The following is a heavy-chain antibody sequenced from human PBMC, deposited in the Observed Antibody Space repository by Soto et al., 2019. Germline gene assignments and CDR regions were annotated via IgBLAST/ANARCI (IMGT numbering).Heavy chain of an antibody. Sequence: ASVKVSSKASGYTFTSYYMHRARQAPGPGLEWMGIINPSGGSTSYAQKFQGRVTMTRDTSTSTVYMELSSLRSEDTAVYYCARDDQYCSGGSCYSGSGAFDIWGQGTMVNVS. V-gene: IGHV1-46*03. CDR3: ARDDQYCSGGSCYSGSGAFDI. CDR1: GYTFTSYY. CDR2: INPSGGST. J-gene: IGHJ3*02. D-gene: IGHD2-15*01.